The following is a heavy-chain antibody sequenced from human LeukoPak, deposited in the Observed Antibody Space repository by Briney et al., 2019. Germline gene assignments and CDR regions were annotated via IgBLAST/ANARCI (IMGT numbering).Heavy chain of an antibody. CDR3: ARVIVVVTYDAFDI. D-gene: IGHD2-21*02. J-gene: IGHJ3*02. CDR2: IIPIFGTA. Sequence: SVKVSCKASGGTFSSYAISWVRQAPGQGLEWMGGIIPIFGTANYAQKFQGRVTITAVESTSTAYMELSSLRSEDTAVYYCARVIVVVTYDAFDIWGQGTMVTVSS. V-gene: IGHV1-69*13. CDR1: GGTFSSYA.